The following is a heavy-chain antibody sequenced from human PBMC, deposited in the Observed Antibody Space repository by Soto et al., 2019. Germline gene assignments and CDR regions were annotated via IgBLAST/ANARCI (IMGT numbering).Heavy chain of an antibody. CDR2: INHSGST. V-gene: IGHV4-34*01. D-gene: IGHD5-12*01. CDR1: GGSFGDYY. CDR3: ARGPDIVATPFSCFDP. J-gene: IGHJ5*02. Sequence: PSQTLSLTCAVYGGSFGDYYCRWIRQPPGKGLEWIGEINHSGSTNYNSSLKRRVTISVDTSKNQFSLKLSSGTAADTAVYYCARGPDIVATPFSCFDPWGQGTLVPVS.